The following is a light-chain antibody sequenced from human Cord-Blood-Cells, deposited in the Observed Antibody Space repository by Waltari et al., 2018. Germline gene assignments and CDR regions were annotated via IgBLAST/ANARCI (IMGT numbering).Light chain of an antibody. CDR3: CSYAGSITFVV. Sequence: QSALTQPASVSGSPGQSITISCTGTSSDVGSYNLVSWYQQHPGKAPKLMIYEGSKRPSGVYIRFSGSKSGNTASLTISGLQAEDDADYYCCSYAGSITFVVFGGGTKLTVL. CDR2: EGS. V-gene: IGLV2-23*03. J-gene: IGLJ2*01. CDR1: SSDVGSYNL.